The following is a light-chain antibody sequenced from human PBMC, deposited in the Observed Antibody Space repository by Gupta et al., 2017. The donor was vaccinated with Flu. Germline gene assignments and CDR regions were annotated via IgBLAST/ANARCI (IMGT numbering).Light chain of an antibody. Sequence: NFILTPPHSMSGSPGKTLTISCTRSSGSIVSNYVQWFQQRPGASPTTVIYEDDQRPSGVPDRFSGSIDSYSTSVSLTMSGLEAEDEYYYYCQSYDYPWVFGGGTKMTVL. CDR3: QSYDYPWV. V-gene: IGLV6-57*01. CDR1: SGSIVSNY. CDR2: EDD. J-gene: IGLJ3*02.